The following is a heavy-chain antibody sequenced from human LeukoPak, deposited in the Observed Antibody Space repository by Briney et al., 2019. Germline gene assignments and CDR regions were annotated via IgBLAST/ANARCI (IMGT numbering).Heavy chain of an antibody. D-gene: IGHD5-12*01. Sequence: GGSLRLSCAASGFTFSSFAMSWVRQAPGKGLEWVSSISGSGGSTYYAGSVKGRFTISRDNSKNTLYLQMNSLRAEDTAVYYCAKRNLNSGYDSRIDYWGQGTLVTVSS. CDR3: AKRNLNSGYDSRIDY. V-gene: IGHV3-23*01. J-gene: IGHJ4*02. CDR1: GFTFSSFA. CDR2: ISGSGGST.